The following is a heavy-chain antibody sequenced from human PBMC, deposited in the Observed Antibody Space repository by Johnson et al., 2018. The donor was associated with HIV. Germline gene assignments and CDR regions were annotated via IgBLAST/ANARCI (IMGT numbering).Heavy chain of an antibody. D-gene: IGHD6-13*01. CDR2: ISYDGSDK. V-gene: IGHV3-30*18. CDR1: GFTFSSYG. Sequence: QVQLVESGGGVVQPGRSLRLSCAASGFTFSSYGMHWVRQAPAKGLEWVAVISYDGSDKYYADSVKGRLTISRDSSKNTLYLEMNSLRAEDTAVYYCVKGIDSSSWYAFDIWGQGTMVTVSS. J-gene: IGHJ3*02. CDR3: VKGIDSSSWYAFDI.